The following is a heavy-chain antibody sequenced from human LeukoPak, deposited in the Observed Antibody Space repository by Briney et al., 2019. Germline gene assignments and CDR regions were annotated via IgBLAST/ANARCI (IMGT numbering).Heavy chain of an antibody. CDR2: IYPGDSDT. D-gene: IGHD3-22*01. V-gene: IGHV5-51*01. Sequence: GESLKISCKGSGYSFTSYWIGWVRQVPGKGLEWMGIIYPGDSDTRYSPSFQGQVTISADKSISTAYLQWSSLKASDTAMYYCARVGTYYYDSSGYYNYWGQGTLVTVSS. CDR3: ARVGTYYYDSSGYYNY. J-gene: IGHJ4*02. CDR1: GYSFTSYW.